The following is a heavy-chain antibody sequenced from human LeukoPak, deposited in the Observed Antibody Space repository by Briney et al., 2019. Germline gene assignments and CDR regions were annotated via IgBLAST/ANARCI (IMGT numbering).Heavy chain of an antibody. CDR3: ARATSGYHNT. D-gene: IGHD5-12*01. CDR1: EFSVGSNY. CDR2: IYSGGST. V-gene: IGHV3-66*01. J-gene: IGHJ4*02. Sequence: PGGSLRLSCAASEFSVGSNYMTWVRQAPGKGLEWVSLIYSGGSTYYADSVKGRFTISRDNSKITLYLQMNSLRAEDTAVYYCARATSGYHNTGGQGALVTVSS.